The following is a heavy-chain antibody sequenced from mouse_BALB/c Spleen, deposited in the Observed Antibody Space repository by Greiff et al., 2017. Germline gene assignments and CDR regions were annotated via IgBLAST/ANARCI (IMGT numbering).Heavy chain of an antibody. J-gene: IGHJ1*01. CDR3: ARLYGNYERYFDV. D-gene: IGHD2-1*01. CDR1: GDSITSGY. Sequence: EVQLQESGPSLVKPSQTLSLTCSVTGDSITSGYWNWIRKFPGNKLEYMGYISYSGSTYYNPSLKSRISITRDTSKNQYYLQLNSVTTEDTATYYCARLYGNYERYFDVWGAGTTVTVSS. CDR2: ISYSGST. V-gene: IGHV3-8*02.